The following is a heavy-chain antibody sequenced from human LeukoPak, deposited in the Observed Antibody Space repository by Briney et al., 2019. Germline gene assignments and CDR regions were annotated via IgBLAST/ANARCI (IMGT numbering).Heavy chain of an antibody. V-gene: IGHV4-59*01. D-gene: IGHD6-13*01. Sequence: SETLSLTCTVSGGSISSYYWSWIRQPPGKGLEWIGYIYYSGSTNYNPSLKSRVSISVDTSKNQFSLKLSSVTAADTAVYYCARVPTLAAAGMFDYWGQGTLVTVSS. J-gene: IGHJ4*02. CDR2: IYYSGST. CDR3: ARVPTLAAAGMFDY. CDR1: GGSISSYY.